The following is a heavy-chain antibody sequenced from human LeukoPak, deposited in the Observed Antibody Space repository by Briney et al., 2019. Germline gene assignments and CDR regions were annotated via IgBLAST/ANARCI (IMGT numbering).Heavy chain of an antibody. CDR1: GFTLSSSY. CDR2: ISSAGTT. CDR3: ARDLEAANTYYFDY. J-gene: IGHJ4*02. V-gene: IGHV3-66*01. D-gene: IGHD6-13*01. Sequence: GSLRPSCAASGFTLSSSYMSWVRQGPRKGLEWGSIISSAGTTYYADSVKGRFTISRDNSKNTVYLQVNSLRDEDTAVYYCARDLEAANTYYFDYWGEGTVVSVSS.